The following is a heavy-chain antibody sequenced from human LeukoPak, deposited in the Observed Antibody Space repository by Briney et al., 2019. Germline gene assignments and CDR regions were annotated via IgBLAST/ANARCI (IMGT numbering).Heavy chain of an antibody. V-gene: IGHV3-49*04. CDR1: GFTFSNYA. J-gene: IGHJ4*02. CDR2: MRSESYGGTT. D-gene: IGHD5-12*01. CDR3: TRVFSGWLPFYFDY. Sequence: GGSLRLSCVASGFTFSNYAMSWVRQAPGKGLEWVSFMRSESYGGTTEYAASVEGRFTISRDDSKSIVYLEMKSLKTEDTALYFCTRVFSGWLPFYFDYWGQGALVTVSS.